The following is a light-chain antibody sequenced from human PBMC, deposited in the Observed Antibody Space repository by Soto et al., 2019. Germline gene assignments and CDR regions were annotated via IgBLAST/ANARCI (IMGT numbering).Light chain of an antibody. J-gene: IGLJ1*01. Sequence: QSVLTQPASVSGSPGQSITISCTGTSSDVGTYNYVSWYQQHPGKAPKLMIYEVSNRPSGVSNRFSGSKSGNTASLTISGLQAEDEADYHCSSYTTSSTYVFGPGTKVTVL. CDR2: EVS. CDR3: SSYTTSSTYV. V-gene: IGLV2-14*01. CDR1: SSDVGTYNY.